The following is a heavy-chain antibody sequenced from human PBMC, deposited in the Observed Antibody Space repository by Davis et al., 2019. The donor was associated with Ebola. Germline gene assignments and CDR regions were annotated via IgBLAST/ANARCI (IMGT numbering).Heavy chain of an antibody. CDR1: GFTFSCYG. Sequence: PGGSLRLSCAASGFTFSCYGMHWVRQAPGKGLEWVAVIWYDGSNKYYADYVKGRFTISRDNAKNTLYLQMNSLRAEDTAVYYCEKVIVGHWNLDLWGRGTLVRVSS. CDR3: EKVIVGHWNLDL. V-gene: IGHV3-33*03. J-gene: IGHJ2*01. CDR2: IWYDGSNK. D-gene: IGHD1-26*01.